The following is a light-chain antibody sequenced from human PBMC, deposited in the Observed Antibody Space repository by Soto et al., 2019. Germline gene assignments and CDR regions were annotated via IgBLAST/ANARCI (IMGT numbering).Light chain of an antibody. CDR1: QSVSSY. Sequence: MTQYPSTLSASVGERVTISCRASQSVSSYLAWYQQKPGQAPRLLIYDASTRATGIPARFSGSGSGTDFTLTITSLEPEDFAVYYCQQYNNWPRTFGQGTKVDIK. CDR3: QQYNNWPRT. J-gene: IGKJ1*01. CDR2: DAS. V-gene: IGKV3D-15*01.